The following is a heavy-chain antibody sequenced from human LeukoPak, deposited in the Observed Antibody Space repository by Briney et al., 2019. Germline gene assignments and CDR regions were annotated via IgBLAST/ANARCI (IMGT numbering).Heavy chain of an antibody. CDR2: IYTSGST. J-gene: IGHJ2*01. V-gene: IGHV4-4*09. D-gene: IGHD3-9*01. Sequence: PSETLSLTCTVSGGSISSYYWGWIRQPPGKGLEWIGYIYTSGSTNYNPSLKSRVTISVDTSKNQFSLKLSSVTAADTAVYYCARHVKRYFDWSDWYFDLWGRGTLVTVSS. CDR1: GGSISSYY. CDR3: ARHVKRYFDWSDWYFDL.